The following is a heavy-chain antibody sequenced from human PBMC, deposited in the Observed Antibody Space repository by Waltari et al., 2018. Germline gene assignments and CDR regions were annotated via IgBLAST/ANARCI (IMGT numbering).Heavy chain of an antibody. D-gene: IGHD3-10*01. CDR3: ARLNYYGSGSYYGPSFDY. CDR1: GYSISSGYY. CDR2: IYHSGST. Sequence: QVQLQESGPGLVKPSETLSLTCAVSGYSISSGYYWGWIRQPPGKGLEWIGSIYHSGSTYYNPSLKSRVTISVDTSKNQFSLKLSSVTAADTAVYYCARLNYYGSGSYYGPSFDYWGQGTLVTVSS. V-gene: IGHV4-38-2*01. J-gene: IGHJ4*02.